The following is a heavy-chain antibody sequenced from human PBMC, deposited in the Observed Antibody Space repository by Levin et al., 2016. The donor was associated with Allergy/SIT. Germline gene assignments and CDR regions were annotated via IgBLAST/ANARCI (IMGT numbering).Heavy chain of an antibody. J-gene: IGHJ5*02. V-gene: IGHV3-20*04. CDR3: TTDRGVNCFDP. D-gene: IGHD3-10*01. CDR1: GFTFDDYG. CDR2: INWNGATT. Sequence: GGSLRLSCAASGFTFDDYGMSWVRQAPGKGLEWVSHINWNGATTLYADSVRGRFTISRDNAKNSLYLHMNSLRAEDTAFYYCTTDRGVNCFDPWGQGTLVTVSS.